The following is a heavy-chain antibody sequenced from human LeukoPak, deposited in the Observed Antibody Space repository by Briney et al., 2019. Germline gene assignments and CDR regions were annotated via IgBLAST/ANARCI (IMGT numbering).Heavy chain of an antibody. Sequence: SGGSLRLSCAASGFTFSTYGMSWVRQAPGKGLEWVSAISGSGGGTFYADSVRGRFTISRDNSKNTLYLQMNSLRAEDTAVYYCTIGDFDYWGQGTLVTVSS. J-gene: IGHJ4*02. V-gene: IGHV3-23*01. CDR2: ISGSGGGT. CDR3: TIGDFDY. CDR1: GFTFSTYG.